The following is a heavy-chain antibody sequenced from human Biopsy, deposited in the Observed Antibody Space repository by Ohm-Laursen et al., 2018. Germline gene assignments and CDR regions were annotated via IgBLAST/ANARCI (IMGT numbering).Heavy chain of an antibody. CDR2: VTTTSSYI. Sequence: SLRLSCSASGFDFSDYSMSWVRQAPGKGLEWVSSVTTTSSYIYYADSVKGRFTTSRDNAKNSLYLQMNSLRAEDTAVYYCARVLLPAAAVHYGMDVWGQGTTVTASS. V-gene: IGHV3-21*01. J-gene: IGHJ6*02. CDR1: GFDFSDYS. CDR3: ARVLLPAAAVHYGMDV. D-gene: IGHD2-2*01.